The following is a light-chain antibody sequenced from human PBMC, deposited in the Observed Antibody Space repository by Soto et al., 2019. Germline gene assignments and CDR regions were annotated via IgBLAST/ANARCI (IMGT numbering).Light chain of an antibody. CDR3: QQYGSSPRT. Sequence: VLSQSPAILSLSPGERATLSCRASQSVSSSYLAWYQQKPGQAPRLLIYGASSRATGIPDRFSGSGSGTDFTLTISRLEPEDFAVYYCQQYGSSPRTFGQGTKVDI. V-gene: IGKV3-20*01. CDR1: QSVSSSY. J-gene: IGKJ1*01. CDR2: GAS.